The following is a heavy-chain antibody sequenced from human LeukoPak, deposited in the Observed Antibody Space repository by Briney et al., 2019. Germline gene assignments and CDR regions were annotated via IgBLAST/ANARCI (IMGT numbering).Heavy chain of an antibody. CDR2: ISAGGGTT. CDR3: ATGSGWGAIDY. J-gene: IGHJ4*02. D-gene: IGHD6-19*01. Sequence: GGSLRLSCAASGFTFGNEAMSWVRQASERGLEWVSSISAGGGTTYYADSVKGRFTISRDNSNNTLYLQMNSLRAEDTAVYYCATGSGWGAIDYWGQGTLVTVSS. CDR1: GFTFGNEA. V-gene: IGHV3-23*01.